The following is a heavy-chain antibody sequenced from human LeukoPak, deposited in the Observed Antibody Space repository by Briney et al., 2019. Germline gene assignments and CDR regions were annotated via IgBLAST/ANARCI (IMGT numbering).Heavy chain of an antibody. CDR2: INHSGST. CDR3: ASNACSGGSCYERSFDY. V-gene: IGHV4-34*01. Sequence: SETLSLTCGVYGGXFSGYYCSWIRQPPGKGLEWIGEINHSGSTNYNPSLKSRVTISVDTFKNQFSLKLSSVTAADTAVYYCASNACSGGSCYERSFDYWGQGTLVTVSS. CDR1: GGXFSGYY. J-gene: IGHJ4*02. D-gene: IGHD2-15*01.